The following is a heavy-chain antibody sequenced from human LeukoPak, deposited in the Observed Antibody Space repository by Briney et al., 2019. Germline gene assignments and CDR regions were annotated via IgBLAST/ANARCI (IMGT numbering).Heavy chain of an antibody. CDR2: INPNSGGT. CDR3: ARDRFTTGTTLTTPIPNAFDI. J-gene: IGHJ3*02. V-gene: IGHV1-2*02. Sequence: GASVKVSCKASGYTFTGYYMHWVRQAPGQGLEWMGWINPNSGGTNYAQKFQGRVTMTRDTSISTAYMELSRPRSDDTAVYYCARDRFTTGTTLTTPIPNAFDIWDQGTMVTVSS. D-gene: IGHD1-1*01. CDR1: GYTFTGYY.